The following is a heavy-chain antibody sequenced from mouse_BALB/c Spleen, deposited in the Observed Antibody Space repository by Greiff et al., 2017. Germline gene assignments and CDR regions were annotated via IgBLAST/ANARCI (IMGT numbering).Heavy chain of an antibody. V-gene: IGHV5-9-4*01. CDR1: GFTFSSYA. D-gene: IGHD1-1*01. Sequence: EVQLVESGGGLVKPGGSLKLSCAASGFTFSSYAMSWVRQSPEKRLEWVAEISSGGSYTYYPDTVKGRFTISRDNAKNTLYLQMSSLKSEDTAMYYCARHYYYGSSYAWFAYWGQGTLVTVSA. CDR2: ISSGGSYT. J-gene: IGHJ3*01. CDR3: ARHYYYGSSYAWFAY.